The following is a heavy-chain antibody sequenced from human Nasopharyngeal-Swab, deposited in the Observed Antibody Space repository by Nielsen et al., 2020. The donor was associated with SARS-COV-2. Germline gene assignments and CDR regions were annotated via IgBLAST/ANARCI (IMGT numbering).Heavy chain of an antibody. CDR2: ISSSGSTI. V-gene: IGHV3-48*01. J-gene: IGHJ4*02. CDR1: GFTYW. Sequence: GGSLRLSCAASGFTYWMNWARQAPGKGLEWVSYISSSGSTIYYADSVKGRFTISRDNSKNTLYLQMNSLRAEDTAVYYCARDLAFDYWGQGTLVTVSS. CDR3: ARDLAFDY.